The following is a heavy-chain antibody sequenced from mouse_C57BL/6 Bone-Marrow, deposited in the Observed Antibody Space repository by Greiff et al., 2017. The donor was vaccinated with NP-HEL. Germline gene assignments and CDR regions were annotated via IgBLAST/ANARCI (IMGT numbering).Heavy chain of an antibody. CDR3: ARGYGTWYFDV. D-gene: IGHD2-10*02. J-gene: IGHJ1*03. Sequence: EVHLVESGGGLVKPGGSLKLSCAASGFTFSDYGMHWVRQAPEKGLEWVAYISSGSSTIYYADTVKGRFTISRDNAKNTLFLQMTSLRSEDTAMYYCARGYGTWYFDVWGTGTTVTVSS. CDR1: GFTFSDYG. CDR2: ISSGSSTI. V-gene: IGHV5-17*01.